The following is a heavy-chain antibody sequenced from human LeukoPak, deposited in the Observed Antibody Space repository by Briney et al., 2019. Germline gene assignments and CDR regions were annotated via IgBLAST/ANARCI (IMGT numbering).Heavy chain of an antibody. CDR3: ARQVSSSGAFDI. V-gene: IGHV3-21*01. J-gene: IGHJ3*02. D-gene: IGHD6-6*01. Sequence: GGSLRLSCAASGFTFSSYSMTWVRQAPGKGLEWVSSISSSSSYIYYADSVKGRFTISRDNAKNSLYLQMNSLRAEDTAVYYCARQVSSSGAFDIWGQGTMVTVSS. CDR1: GFTFSSYS. CDR2: ISSSSSYI.